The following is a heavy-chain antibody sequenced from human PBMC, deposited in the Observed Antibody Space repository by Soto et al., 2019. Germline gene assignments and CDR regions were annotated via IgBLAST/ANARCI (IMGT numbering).Heavy chain of an antibody. D-gene: IGHD6-19*01. Sequence: LVQSGPDVKKPGTSVKVSCKTSGFTFGSSAVQWVRQVRGQRLEWIGWIVVASGYSNVAQKFQDRVSLTRDLSTNTAFMELSSLSSEDSAMYYCASDVIGVAGDFDHWGQGTLVSVSS. J-gene: IGHJ4*02. CDR1: GFTFGSSA. V-gene: IGHV1-58*01. CDR2: IVVASGYS. CDR3: ASDVIGVAGDFDH.